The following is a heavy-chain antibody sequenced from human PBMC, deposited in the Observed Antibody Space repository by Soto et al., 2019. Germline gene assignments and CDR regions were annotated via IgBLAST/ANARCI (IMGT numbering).Heavy chain of an antibody. V-gene: IGHV1-8*01. Sequence: EVSVKVSCKASGDPFTTYDISWVQQPTGHGLEWMGRLHPNSGTIRYAQRLQCRVTMTRDTAMRTAYMEVSSLRSDHTAVYYCARARASGSYYLLDYWGQGTLVAVSS. CDR1: GDPFTTYD. J-gene: IGHJ4*02. CDR2: LHPNSGTI. CDR3: ARARASGSYYLLDY. D-gene: IGHD3-10*01.